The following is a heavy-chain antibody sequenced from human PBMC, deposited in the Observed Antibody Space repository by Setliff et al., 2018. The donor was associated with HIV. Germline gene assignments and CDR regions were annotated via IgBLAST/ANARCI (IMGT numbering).Heavy chain of an antibody. J-gene: IGHJ4*02. CDR2: IIPILGIA. CDR1: GGTFSSYA. CDR3: ARPPPHSSSWYYFDY. D-gene: IGHD6-13*01. Sequence: VASVKVSCKASGGTFSSYATSWVRQAPGQGLEWMGGIIPILGIANYAQKFQGRVTITADKSTSTAYMELSSLRSEDTAVYYCARPPPHSSSWYYFDYWGQGTLVTGLL. V-gene: IGHV1-69*10.